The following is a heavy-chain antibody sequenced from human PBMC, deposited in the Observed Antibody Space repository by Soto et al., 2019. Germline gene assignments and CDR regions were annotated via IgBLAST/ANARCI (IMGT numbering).Heavy chain of an antibody. J-gene: IGHJ4*02. V-gene: IGHV4-59*01. D-gene: IGHD1-26*01. Sequence: SETLSLTCTVSGGSISSYCWSWIRQPPGKGLEWIGYIYYMGRTNYNSSLKSRVTMSIDTSKNQFSLKLSSVTAADTAIYYCARDAVGATHFDYWGQGAPVTVSS. CDR3: ARDAVGATHFDY. CDR2: IYYMGRT. CDR1: GGSISSYC.